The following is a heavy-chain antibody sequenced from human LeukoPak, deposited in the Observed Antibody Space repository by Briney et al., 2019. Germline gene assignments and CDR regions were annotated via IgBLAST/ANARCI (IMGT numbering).Heavy chain of an antibody. CDR2: MRFDGSNK. J-gene: IGHJ4*02. Sequence: PGGSLRLSCAASGFTFSNYSMNWVRQAPGKGLEWVAFMRFDGSNKFYADSVKGRFTISRDNSKNTLFLQMDSLKTEDTAVYYCVTARRNANGYFPFDYWGQGALVAVS. V-gene: IGHV3-30*02. CDR3: VTARRNANGYFPFDY. CDR1: GFTFSNYS. D-gene: IGHD5-24*01.